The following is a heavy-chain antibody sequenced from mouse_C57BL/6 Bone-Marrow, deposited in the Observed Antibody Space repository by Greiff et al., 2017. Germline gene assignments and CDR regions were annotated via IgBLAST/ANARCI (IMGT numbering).Heavy chain of an antibody. CDR1: GYSITSDY. CDR3: DRWDGGSYCWYVDV. D-gene: IGHD1-1*02. CDR2: ISYSGST. V-gene: IGHV3-8*01. Sequence: VQLQQSGPGLAKPSPTLSLTCSVTGYSITSDYWNWIRQFPGNKLEYMGYISYSGSTYYNPSLNSRISITRDTSKNQYYLQLKSVTTEDTATYYCDRWDGGSYCWYVDVWGTGTTVTVSS. J-gene: IGHJ1*03.